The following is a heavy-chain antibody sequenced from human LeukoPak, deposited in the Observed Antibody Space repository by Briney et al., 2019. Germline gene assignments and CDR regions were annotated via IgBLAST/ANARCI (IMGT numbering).Heavy chain of an antibody. J-gene: IGHJ4*02. V-gene: IGHV4-59*01. CDR3: ARSRYGDLDY. CDR1: GGSISSYY. Sequence: SETLSLTCTVSGGSISSYYWSWIRQPPGKGLEWIGYIYYSGSTNYNPSLKSRVTISVDTSKNQFSLKLSSVTAADTAVYYCARSRYGDLDYWGQGTLVTVSS. D-gene: IGHD4-17*01. CDR2: IYYSGST.